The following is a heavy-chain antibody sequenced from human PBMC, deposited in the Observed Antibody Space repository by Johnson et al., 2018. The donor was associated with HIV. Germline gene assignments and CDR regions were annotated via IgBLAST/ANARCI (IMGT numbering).Heavy chain of an antibody. CDR1: GFTFSIYA. D-gene: IGHD2-21*01. CDR2: VSSSGGST. J-gene: IGHJ3*02. Sequence: VQLLESGGGLVKPGGSLRLSCSASGFTFSIYAMSWVRQAPGKGLEWVSTVSSSGGSTYYTDSVKGRFTISRDNSKNTLYLQVNSLRAEDTAIYYCAKSRAGGDYDAFDIWGQGTMVTVSS. CDR3: AKSRAGGDYDAFDI. V-gene: IGHV3-23*01.